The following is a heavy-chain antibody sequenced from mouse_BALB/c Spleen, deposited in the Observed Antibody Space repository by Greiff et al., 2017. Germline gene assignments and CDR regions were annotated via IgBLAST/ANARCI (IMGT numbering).Heavy chain of an antibody. CDR1: GFTFSSYT. CDR2: ISNGGGST. J-gene: IGHJ4*01. V-gene: IGHV5-12-2*01. Sequence: EVKLVESGGGLVQPGGSLKLSCAASGFTFSSYTMSWVRQTPEQRLEWVAYISNGGGSTYYPDTVKGRFTLSRDNAKNTLYLQMSSLKSEDTAMYYCARYPYYYAMDYWGQGTSVTVSS. CDR3: ARYPYYYAMDY.